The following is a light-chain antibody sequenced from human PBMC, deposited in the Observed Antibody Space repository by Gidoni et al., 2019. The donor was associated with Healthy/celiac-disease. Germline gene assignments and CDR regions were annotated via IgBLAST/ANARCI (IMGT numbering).Light chain of an antibody. CDR1: QSVSSN. J-gene: IGKJ1*01. Sequence: EIVMTQSPATLSVSPGERATLYCSASQSVSSNLAWYQQKPGHAPRLLIYGASARAIGIPARFSGSGSGTEFTLTLSRLQSEDFAVYYCQQYNNWPGTFGQGTKVEIK. CDR2: GAS. V-gene: IGKV3-15*01. CDR3: QQYNNWPGT.